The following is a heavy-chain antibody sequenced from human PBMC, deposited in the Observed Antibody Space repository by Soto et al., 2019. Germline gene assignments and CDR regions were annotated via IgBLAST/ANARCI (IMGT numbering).Heavy chain of an antibody. V-gene: IGHV2-5*02. D-gene: IGHD3-22*01. Sequence: QITLKESGPTLVKPTQTLTLTCTFSGFSFSTGGVGVGWIRQPPGKALEWLALIYWDDDKRYSPTLKSRLTITKDTAKNQVVPTMTDTDPLDTATYYCAHITYYYDTSGLWAAHPSFDYWGQGTLVTVSS. CDR1: GFSFSTGGVG. CDR3: AHITYYYDTSGLWAAHPSFDY. J-gene: IGHJ4*02. CDR2: IYWDDDK.